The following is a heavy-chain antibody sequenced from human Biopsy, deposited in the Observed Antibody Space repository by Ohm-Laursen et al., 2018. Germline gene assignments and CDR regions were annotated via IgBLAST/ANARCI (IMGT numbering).Heavy chain of an antibody. Sequence: SDTLSLTCTVSGGSISGSSWSWIRQAPGRGLEWVGYISYSGSTSNNPSLKSQITISVDTSKSQISLKVTSVTAADTAVYYCAKHGSGWTGDDALHIWGQGTMVTVSS. CDR1: GGSISGSS. CDR2: ISYSGST. CDR3: AKHGSGWTGDDALHI. J-gene: IGHJ3*02. V-gene: IGHV4-59*08. D-gene: IGHD6-19*01.